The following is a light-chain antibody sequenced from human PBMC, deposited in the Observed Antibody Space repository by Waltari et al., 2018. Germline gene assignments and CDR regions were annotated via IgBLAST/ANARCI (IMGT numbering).Light chain of an antibody. CDR1: SSNIGTHY. CDR2: KNS. J-gene: IGLJ3*02. Sequence: QSVLTPPPSASETPGQRVIISCSRSSSNIGTHYVYWHQRLPAMAPKLLSYKNSQRPSGFPGPISGFRSGSSASLVISGLRSEDEADYFCAVWDDSLSTWMFGGGTKLTVL. CDR3: AVWDDSLSTWM. V-gene: IGLV1-47*01.